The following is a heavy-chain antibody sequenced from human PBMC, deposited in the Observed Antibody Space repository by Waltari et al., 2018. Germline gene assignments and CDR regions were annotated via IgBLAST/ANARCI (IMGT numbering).Heavy chain of an antibody. Sequence: QVQVMQSGAEMKQPGSSVTVSCTVSGDTFNTYAVSWVRQAPGQGLEWMGRIVPVLQMTNYAQRFRGRITLTASTSATTAFMDLSGLRSEDTAVYYCALSPQQLLAFDFWGQGTMVTVSS. V-gene: IGHV1-69*04. D-gene: IGHD6-13*01. CDR2: IVPVLQMT. J-gene: IGHJ3*01. CDR3: ALSPQQLLAFDF. CDR1: GDTFNTYA.